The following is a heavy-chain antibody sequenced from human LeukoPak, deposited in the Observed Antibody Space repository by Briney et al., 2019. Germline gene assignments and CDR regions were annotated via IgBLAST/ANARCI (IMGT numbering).Heavy chain of an antibody. J-gene: IGHJ6*02. CDR3: ARVIVVVPIGVYHYYAMDV. V-gene: IGHV4-39*07. D-gene: IGHD2-2*01. Sequence: SETLSLTCTVSGGSISSSSYYWGWIRQPPGKGLEWIGSIYYSGSTYYNPSLKSRVTISVDTSKNQFSLNLNSVAAADTAVYYCARVIVVVPIGVYHYYAMDVWGQGTTVTVSS. CDR2: IYYSGST. CDR1: GGSISSSSYY.